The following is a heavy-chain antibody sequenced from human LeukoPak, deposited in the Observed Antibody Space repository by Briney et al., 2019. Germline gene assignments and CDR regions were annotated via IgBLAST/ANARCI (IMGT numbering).Heavy chain of an antibody. J-gene: IGHJ6*03. Sequence: SETLSLTCTVSGGSISSSSYYWGWIRQPPGKGLEWIGSIYYSGSTYYNPSLKSRLTISVDTSKNQFSLKLSSVTAADTAVYYCARIYCGGDCRGYYYHYYMDVWGKGTTVTISS. V-gene: IGHV4-39*01. D-gene: IGHD2-21*02. CDR1: GGSISSSSYY. CDR2: IYYSGST. CDR3: ARIYCGGDCRGYYYHYYMDV.